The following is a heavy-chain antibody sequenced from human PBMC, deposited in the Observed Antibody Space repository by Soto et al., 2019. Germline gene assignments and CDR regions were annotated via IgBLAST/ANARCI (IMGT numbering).Heavy chain of an antibody. D-gene: IGHD3-10*01. CDR1: RFTFTTYA. CDR3: ANGERSGWQGFDH. J-gene: IGHJ4*02. V-gene: IGHV3-23*01. CDR2: ISATDGGT. Sequence: GSXRGYFAASRFTFTTYAMSWVRQAPGKWLEWVSTISATDGGTYYADSVTGRFTISRDNSKNTLSLQMNSLTADDTAVYYRANGERSGWQGFDHWGQGTLVTVSS.